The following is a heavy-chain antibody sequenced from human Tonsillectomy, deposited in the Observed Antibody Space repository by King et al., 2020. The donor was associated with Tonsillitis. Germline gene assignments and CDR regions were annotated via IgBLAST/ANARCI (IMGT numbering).Heavy chain of an antibody. Sequence: VQLVESGGGVVQPGRSLRLSCAASGFTFSSYGMHWVRQAPGKGLEWVAAISYDGSNKYSPDSVKGRFTISRDNSKNTLYLQMNSLRAEDTAVYYCSRRMSTFGGVNVPGFDYWGQGTLVTVS. CDR3: SRRMSTFGGVNVPGFDY. D-gene: IGHD3-16*02. CDR1: GFTFSSYG. V-gene: IGHV3-30*03. J-gene: IGHJ4*02. CDR2: ISYDGSNK.